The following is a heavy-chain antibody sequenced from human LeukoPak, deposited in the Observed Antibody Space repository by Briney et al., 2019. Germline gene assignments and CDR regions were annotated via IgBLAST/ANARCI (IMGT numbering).Heavy chain of an antibody. CDR3: ARAVEQQLVSD. CDR1: GGSISSGDYY. CDR2: IYYSGST. J-gene: IGHJ4*02. D-gene: IGHD6-13*01. Sequence: SETLSLTCTVSGGSISSGDYYWSWIRQPPGKGLEWIGYIYYSGSTYYNLSLKSRVTISVDTSKNQFSLKLSSVTAADTAVYYCARAVEQQLVSDWGQGTLVTVSS. V-gene: IGHV4-30-4*01.